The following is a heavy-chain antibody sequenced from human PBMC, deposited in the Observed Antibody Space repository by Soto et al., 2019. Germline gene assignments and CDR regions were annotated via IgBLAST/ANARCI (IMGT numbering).Heavy chain of an antibody. Sequence: SVTLSLTSTASDGSISTYYWSSLPPHAGKELEWIRPVFASGATNYTPSLKRRGSMCLDTAKNQFSLKLRSVTAADTAVYYCVRDNSGFWGGYFDSWGQGKLLSVSS. J-gene: IGHJ4*02. CDR2: VFASGAT. CDR3: VRDNSGFWGGYFDS. D-gene: IGHD3-3*01. V-gene: IGHV4-4*07. CDR1: DGSISTYY.